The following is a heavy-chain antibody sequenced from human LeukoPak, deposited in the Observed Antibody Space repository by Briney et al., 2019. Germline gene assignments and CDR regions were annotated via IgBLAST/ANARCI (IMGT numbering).Heavy chain of an antibody. CDR3: AKDAPVVVPAAIQGGMDV. CDR2: ISGSGGST. D-gene: IGHD2-2*01. CDR1: GFTFSSYA. Sequence: GGSLRLSCAASGFTFSSYAMSWVRQAPGKGLEWVSAISGSGGSTYYADSVKGRFTISRDNSKNTLYLQMNSLRAEDTAVYYCAKDAPVVVPAAIQGGMDVWGQGTTVTVSS. J-gene: IGHJ6*02. V-gene: IGHV3-23*01.